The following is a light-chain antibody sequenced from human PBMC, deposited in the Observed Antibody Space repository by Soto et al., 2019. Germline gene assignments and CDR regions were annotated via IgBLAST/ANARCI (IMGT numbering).Light chain of an antibody. CDR2: DAS. CDR1: QSVSNNY. J-gene: IGKJ5*01. Sequence: EIVLTHSPCTLSLSPLERASLSCMAIQSVSNNYLAWYQQKPGQAPRLLIYDASNRATGIPARFSGSGSGTDFTLTISSLEPEDFAVYYCQQRSNWPPITFGQGTRLEIK. CDR3: QQRSNWPPIT. V-gene: IGKV3-11*01.